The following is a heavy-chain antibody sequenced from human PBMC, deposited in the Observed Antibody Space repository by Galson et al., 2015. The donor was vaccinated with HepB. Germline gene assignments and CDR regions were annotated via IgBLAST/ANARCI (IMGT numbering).Heavy chain of an antibody. V-gene: IGHV3-30-3*01. Sequence: SLRLSCAASGFTFSSYAMHWVRQAPGKGLEWVAVISYDGSNKYYADSVKGRFTISRDNSKNTLYLQMNSLRAEDTAVYYCARLDRGYFDYWGQGTLVTVSS. CDR1: GFTFSSYA. CDR2: ISYDGSNK. CDR3: ARLDRGYFDY. J-gene: IGHJ4*02.